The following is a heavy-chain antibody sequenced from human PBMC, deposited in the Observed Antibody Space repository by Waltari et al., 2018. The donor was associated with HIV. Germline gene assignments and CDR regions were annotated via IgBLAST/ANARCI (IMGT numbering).Heavy chain of an antibody. CDR2: IYTSGST. V-gene: IGHV4-4*07. D-gene: IGHD3-16*02. CDR1: GGPISSYY. J-gene: IGHJ3*02. CDR3: ARGLRLGELSLYKYAFDI. Sequence: QVQLEESGPGLVKPSETLSLTCTVSGGPISSYYCSWIRLPAGKGLEWIGRIYTSGSTNYNPSLKSRVTLSVDTSMNQFSLKLSSVTAADTAVYYCARGLRLGELSLYKYAFDIWGQGTMVTVSS.